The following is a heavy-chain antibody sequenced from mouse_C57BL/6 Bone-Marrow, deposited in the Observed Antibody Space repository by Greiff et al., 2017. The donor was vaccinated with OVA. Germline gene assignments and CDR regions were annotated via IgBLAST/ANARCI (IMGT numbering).Heavy chain of an antibody. CDR3: ARDGYDYDGYYAMDY. D-gene: IGHD2-4*01. J-gene: IGHJ4*01. V-gene: IGHV1-63*01. Sequence: QVQLQQSGAELVRPGTSVKMSCTASGYTFTDYWIGWVKQRPGHGLEWIGDIYPGGGYTNYNEKFKGKATLTADTSSSTAYMQFSSLTSEDSAIYYCARDGYDYDGYYAMDYWGQGTSVTVSS. CDR2: IYPGGGYT. CDR1: GYTFTDYW.